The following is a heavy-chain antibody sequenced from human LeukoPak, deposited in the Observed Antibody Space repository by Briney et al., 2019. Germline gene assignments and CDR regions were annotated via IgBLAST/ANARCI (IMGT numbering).Heavy chain of an antibody. CDR1: GYTFTSYD. D-gene: IGHD5-18*01. Sequence: ASVKVSCKASGYTFTSYDINWVRQATGQGLEWMGWMNPNSGNTGYAQKFQGRVTMTRNTSISTAYMELSGLRSEDTAVYYCARDSLNNYYYYYYMDVWGKGTTVTVSS. CDR2: MNPNSGNT. V-gene: IGHV1-8*01. J-gene: IGHJ6*03. CDR3: ARDSLNNYYYYYYMDV.